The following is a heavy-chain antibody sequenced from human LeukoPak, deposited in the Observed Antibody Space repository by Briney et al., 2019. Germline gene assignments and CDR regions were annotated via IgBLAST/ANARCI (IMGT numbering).Heavy chain of an antibody. CDR2: IIPIFGTA. D-gene: IGHD5-12*01. Sequence: ASVKVSCKASGGTFSSYAISWVRQAPGQGLEWMGGIIPIFGTANYAQKFQSRVTITADESTSTAYMELSSLRSEDTAVYYCARVGDDIVAGGSWFDPWGQGTLVTVSS. CDR3: ARVGDDIVAGGSWFDP. J-gene: IGHJ5*02. V-gene: IGHV1-69*01. CDR1: GGTFSSYA.